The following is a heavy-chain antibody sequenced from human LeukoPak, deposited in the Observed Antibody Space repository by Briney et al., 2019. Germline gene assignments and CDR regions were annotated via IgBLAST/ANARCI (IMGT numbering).Heavy chain of an antibody. CDR1: GGSISSSNYY. J-gene: IGHJ4*02. CDR3: ARDQGYCSSTTCYQPLEY. V-gene: IGHV4-39*07. Sequence: PSETLSLNCTVSGGSISSSNYYWGWIRQPPGKGLEWIGRIYTSGSTNYNPSLKSRVTISVDTSKNQLSLKLSSVTAADTAVYYCARDQGYCSSTTCYQPLEYWGQGTLVTVSS. D-gene: IGHD2-2*01. CDR2: IYTSGST.